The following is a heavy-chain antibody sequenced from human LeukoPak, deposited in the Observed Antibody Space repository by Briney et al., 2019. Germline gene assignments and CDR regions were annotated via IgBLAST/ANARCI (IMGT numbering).Heavy chain of an antibody. D-gene: IGHD3-10*01. CDR2: ISWDGGSI. CDR1: GFTFDDYA. J-gene: IGHJ4*02. Sequence: SLRLSCAASGFTFDDYAMHWVRQTPEKGLEWVSGISWDGGSIGYADSVKGRFTISRDNSKNTTYLQMNSLRAEDTAVYYCAKDRGRLRFLYNFDSWGQGTLVTVSS. V-gene: IGHV3-9*01. CDR3: AKDRGRLRFLYNFDS.